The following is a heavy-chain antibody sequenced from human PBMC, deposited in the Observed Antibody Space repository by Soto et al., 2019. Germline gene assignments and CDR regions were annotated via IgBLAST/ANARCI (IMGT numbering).Heavy chain of an antibody. CDR2: IIPIFGTA. CDR1: GGTFSSYA. Sequence: QVQLVQSGAEVKKPGSSVKVSCKASGGTFSSYAISWVRQAPGQGLEWMGGIIPIFGTADYAQKFQGRVTMTADESTSTGNMELSSLRSEDTVVYYFASHYDSSGYYYRGLDYWGQGTLVTVSS. J-gene: IGHJ4*02. D-gene: IGHD3-22*01. CDR3: ASHYDSSGYYYRGLDY. V-gene: IGHV1-69*12.